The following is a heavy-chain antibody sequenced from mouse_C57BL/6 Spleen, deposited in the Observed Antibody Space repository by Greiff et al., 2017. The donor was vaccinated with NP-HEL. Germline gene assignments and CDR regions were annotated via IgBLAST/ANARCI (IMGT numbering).Heavy chain of an antibody. Sequence: QVQLQQSGAELARPGASVKMSCKASGYTFTSYTMHWVKQRPGQGLEWIGYINPSSGYTKYNQKFKDKATLTADKSSSTAYMQLSSLTSEDSAVYYCARSVTGTNDYWGQGTTLTVSS. CDR2: INPSSGYT. D-gene: IGHD4-1*01. J-gene: IGHJ2*01. V-gene: IGHV1-4*01. CDR3: ARSVTGTNDY. CDR1: GYTFTSYT.